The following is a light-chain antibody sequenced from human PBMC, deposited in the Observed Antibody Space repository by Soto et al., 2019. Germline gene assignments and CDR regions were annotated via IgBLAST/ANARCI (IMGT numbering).Light chain of an antibody. J-gene: IGLJ1*01. Sequence: QSALTQPASVSGSPGQSITISCSGTSSNIGGYNVVSWYQQHPGKAPKVIVYEGIKRPSGVSDRFSGSTSGSTASLTISGLQAEDEADYYCCSYVGATTAGFGSGTKPTVL. CDR3: CSYVGATTAG. CDR1: SSNIGGYNV. V-gene: IGLV2-23*01. CDR2: EGI.